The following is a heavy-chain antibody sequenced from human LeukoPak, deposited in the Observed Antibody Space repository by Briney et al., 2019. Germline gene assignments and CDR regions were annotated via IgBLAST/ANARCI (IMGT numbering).Heavy chain of an antibody. D-gene: IGHD6-13*01. CDR2: IRYDGSNK. CDR1: GFTFSSYG. J-gene: IGHJ6*03. Sequence: PGGSLRLSCAASGFTFSSYGMHWVRQAPGKGLEWVAFIRYDGSNKYYADSVKGRFTISRDNSKNTLYLQMGSLRAEDMAVYYCARSGQQLPLGYYYYMDVWGKGTTVTISS. V-gene: IGHV3-30*02. CDR3: ARSGQQLPLGYYYYMDV.